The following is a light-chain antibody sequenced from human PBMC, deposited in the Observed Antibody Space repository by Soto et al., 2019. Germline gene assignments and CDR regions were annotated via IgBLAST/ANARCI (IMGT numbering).Light chain of an antibody. V-gene: IGLV2-8*01. CDR2: EVS. CDR1: SSDIGAYNF. CDR3: SSYAGSNSLV. J-gene: IGLJ1*01. Sequence: QSVLTQLPSASGSPGQSVTISCTGASSDIGAYNFVSWYQQHPGKAPKLMIYEVSKRPSGVPDRFSGSKSGDTASLTVSGLQAEDEADYFCSSYAGSNSLVFGSGTKVTVL.